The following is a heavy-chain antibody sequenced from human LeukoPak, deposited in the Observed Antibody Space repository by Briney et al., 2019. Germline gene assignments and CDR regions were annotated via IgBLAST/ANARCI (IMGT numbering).Heavy chain of an antibody. CDR2: IWYDGSNK. D-gene: IGHD4-17*01. CDR1: GFTFSNYA. V-gene: IGHV3-33*08. CDR3: ARELVTVTRWTFETEVYYFDY. Sequence: QSGGSLRLSCAASGFTFSNYAMNWVRQAPGKGLEWVAVIWYDGSNKYYADSVKGRFTISRDNSKNTLYLQMNSLRAEDTAVYYCARELVTVTRWTFETEVYYFDYWGQGTLVTVSS. J-gene: IGHJ4*02.